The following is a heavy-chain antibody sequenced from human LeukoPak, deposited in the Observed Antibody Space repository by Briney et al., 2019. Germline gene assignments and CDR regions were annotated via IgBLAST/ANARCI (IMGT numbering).Heavy chain of an antibody. D-gene: IGHD3-10*01. CDR3: ARVSYYYGSGSYRPTAVYYFDY. Sequence: PGGSLRLSCAASGFTFSSYWMHWVRQAPGKGLGWVSRINSDGSSTSYADSVKGRFTISRDNAKNTLYLQMNSLRAEDTAVYYCARVSYYYGSGSYRPTAVYYFDYWGQGTLVTVSS. CDR1: GFTFSSYW. J-gene: IGHJ4*02. V-gene: IGHV3-74*01. CDR2: INSDGSST.